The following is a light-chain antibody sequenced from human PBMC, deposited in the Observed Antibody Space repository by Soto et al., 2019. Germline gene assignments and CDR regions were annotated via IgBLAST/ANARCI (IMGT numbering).Light chain of an antibody. Sequence: QSALTQPASVSLSPGQSITISCTGTSGDVGGYNYVCWYQQRPGKAPKLMIYEVSNRPSGVSRRFSGSKSGNTASLTISGLQTEDEADYYCSSYTGGSTLYVFGTGTKVTVL. CDR2: EVS. CDR3: SSYTGGSTLYV. J-gene: IGLJ1*01. V-gene: IGLV2-14*01. CDR1: SGDVGGYNY.